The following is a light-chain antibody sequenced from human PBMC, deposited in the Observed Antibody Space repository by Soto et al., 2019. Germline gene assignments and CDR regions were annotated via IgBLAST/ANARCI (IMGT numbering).Light chain of an antibody. CDR2: GAS. CDR3: QQYNNWPLT. Sequence: EIVMTQSPATLSVSPGERATLSCRASQSVSSNLAWYQQKTGQAPRLLIYGASTRATGITARFSGSGSGTEFTLNISSLQSEDFAVYYCQQYNNWPLTFGGGTKVDI. CDR1: QSVSSN. J-gene: IGKJ4*01. V-gene: IGKV3-15*01.